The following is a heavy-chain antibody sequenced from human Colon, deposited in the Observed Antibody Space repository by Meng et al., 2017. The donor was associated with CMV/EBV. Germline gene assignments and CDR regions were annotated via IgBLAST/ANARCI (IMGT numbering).Heavy chain of an antibody. CDR1: GFTFSSYA. D-gene: IGHD2-15*01. J-gene: IGHJ4*02. Sequence: GESLKISCAASGFTFSSYAMHWVRQAPGKGLEWVAVISYDGSNKYYADSVKGRFTISRDNSKNTLYLQVNSLRAEDTAVYYCARDQEDSLFDYWGQGTLVTVSS. CDR3: ARDQEDSLFDY. CDR2: ISYDGSNK. V-gene: IGHV3-30*04.